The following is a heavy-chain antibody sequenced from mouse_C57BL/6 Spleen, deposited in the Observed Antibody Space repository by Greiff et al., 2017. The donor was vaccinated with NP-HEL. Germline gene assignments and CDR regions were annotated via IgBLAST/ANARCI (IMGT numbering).Heavy chain of an antibody. J-gene: IGHJ2*01. V-gene: IGHV1-63*01. CDR3: ARRSYYSKREWYFDY. Sequence: VQLQQSGAELVRPGTSVTMSCKASGYTFTNYWIGWAKQRPGHGLEWIGDIYPGGGYTHYNEKFKGKAPLTADKSSSTAYMQFSSLTSEDSAIYYCARRSYYSKREWYFDYWGQGTTLTVSS. CDR1: GYTFTNYW. CDR2: IYPGGGYT. D-gene: IGHD2-5*01.